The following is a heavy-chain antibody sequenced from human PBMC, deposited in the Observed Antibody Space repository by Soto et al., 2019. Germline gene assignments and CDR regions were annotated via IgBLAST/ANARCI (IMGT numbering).Heavy chain of an antibody. D-gene: IGHD5-12*01. CDR1: GFTFSSYV. CDR3: AKQVGYGVAIDY. CDR2: ISGSGGST. J-gene: IGHJ4*02. Sequence: GGSLRLSCAASGFTFSSYVMSWVRQAPGKGLEWVSAISGSGGSTYYADSVKGRFTISRDNSKNTLYLQMNSLRAEDTAVYYCAKQVGYGVAIDYWGQGTLVTVSS. V-gene: IGHV3-23*01.